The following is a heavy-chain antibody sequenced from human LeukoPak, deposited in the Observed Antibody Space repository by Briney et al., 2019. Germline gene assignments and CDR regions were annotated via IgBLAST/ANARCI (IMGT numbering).Heavy chain of an antibody. V-gene: IGHV4-39*01. CDR3: ATLLNLGPDY. CDR2: IYYSGST. D-gene: IGHD7-27*01. J-gene: IGHJ4*02. CDR1: GGSISSSSYY. Sequence: SETLSPTCTVSGGSISSSSYYWGWIRQPPGKGLGWIGSIYYSGSTYYNPSLKGRVTISVDTSKNQFSLKLSSVTAADTAVYYCATLLNLGPDYWGQGTLVTVSS.